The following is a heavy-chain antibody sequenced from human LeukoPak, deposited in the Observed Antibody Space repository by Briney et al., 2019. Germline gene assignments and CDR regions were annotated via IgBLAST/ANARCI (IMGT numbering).Heavy chain of an antibody. Sequence: GGSLRLSCQASGFTFYMYAMSWVRQAPGKGLEWVGRIKSKTDGGTTDYAAPVKGRFTISRDDSKNTLYLQMNSLKTEDTAVYYCTTFETYGFDYWGQGTLVTVSS. V-gene: IGHV3-15*01. D-gene: IGHD3-10*01. J-gene: IGHJ4*02. CDR2: IKSKTDGGTT. CDR1: GFTFYMYA. CDR3: TTFETYGFDY.